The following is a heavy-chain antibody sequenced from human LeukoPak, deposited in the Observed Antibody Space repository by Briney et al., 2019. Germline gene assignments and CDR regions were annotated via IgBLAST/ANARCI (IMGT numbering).Heavy chain of an antibody. CDR1: GFTFSSYT. CDR3: ARRRGVWDCSSTTCYGNWFDP. Sequence: GGSLPLSCAPSGFTFSSYTMNWVRQAPGKGLEWVASISSTISYIYYADSVKGRFTISRDNAKNSLYLQMNSLRAEDTAVDYCARRRGVWDCSSTTCYGNWFDPWGQGGLLTVSS. J-gene: IGHJ5*02. CDR2: ISSTISYI. D-gene: IGHD2-2*01. V-gene: IGHV3-21*01.